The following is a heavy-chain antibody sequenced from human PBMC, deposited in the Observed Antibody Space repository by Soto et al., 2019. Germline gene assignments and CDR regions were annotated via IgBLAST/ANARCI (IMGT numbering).Heavy chain of an antibody. CDR3: ARHIVVVPAAKGLSWFDP. J-gene: IGHJ5*02. CDR1: GGSISSGDYY. Sequence: SETLSLTCTVSGGSISSGDYYWSWIRQPPGKGLEWIGYIYYSGSTYYNPSLKSRVTISVDTSKNQFSLKLSSVTAADTAVYYCARHIVVVPAAKGLSWFDPWGQGTLVTVS. D-gene: IGHD2-2*01. CDR2: IYYSGST. V-gene: IGHV4-30-4*01.